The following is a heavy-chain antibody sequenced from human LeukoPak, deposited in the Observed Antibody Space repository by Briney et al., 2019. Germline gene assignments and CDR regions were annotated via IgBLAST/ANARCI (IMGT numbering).Heavy chain of an antibody. CDR1: GFTLSSYA. Sequence: GGSLRLSCAASGFTLSSYAMSWVRQAPGKGLEWVSAISGSGGSTYYADSVKGRFTISRDNSKNTLYLQMNSLRAEDTAVYYCAKVRGRSLYYFDYWGQGTLVTVSS. J-gene: IGHJ4*02. CDR2: ISGSGGST. D-gene: IGHD4-17*01. CDR3: AKVRGRSLYYFDY. V-gene: IGHV3-23*01.